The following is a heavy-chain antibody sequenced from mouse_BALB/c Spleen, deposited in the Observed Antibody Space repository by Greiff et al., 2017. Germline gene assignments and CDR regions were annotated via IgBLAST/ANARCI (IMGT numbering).Heavy chain of an antibody. J-gene: IGHJ4*01. CDR2: ISSGGSYT. V-gene: IGHV5-6*01. CDR1: GFTFSSYG. Sequence: EVKLVESGGDLVKPGGSLKLSCAASGFTFSSYGMSWVRQTPDKRLEWVATISSGGSYTYYPDSVKGRFTISRDNAKNTLYMEMSSLKSEGTAMYYCSRHHGEGYAMDYGGKGTAGTVSS. CDR3: SRHHGEGYAMDY.